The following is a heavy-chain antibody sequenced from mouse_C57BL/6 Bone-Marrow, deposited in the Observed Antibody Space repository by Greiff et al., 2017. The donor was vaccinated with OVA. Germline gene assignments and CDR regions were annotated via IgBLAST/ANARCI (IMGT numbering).Heavy chain of an antibody. D-gene: IGHD1-1*02. V-gene: IGHV7-3*01. CDR1: GFTFTDYY. Sequence: EVKLVESGGGLVQPRGSLSLSCAASGFTFTDYYMSWVRQPPGKALEWLGFIRNKANGYTTEYSASVKGRFTISRDNSQSILYLQMNALRAEDSATYYCARCSGYYFDYWGQGTTLTVSS. CDR3: ARCSGYYFDY. CDR2: IRNKANGYTT. J-gene: IGHJ2*01.